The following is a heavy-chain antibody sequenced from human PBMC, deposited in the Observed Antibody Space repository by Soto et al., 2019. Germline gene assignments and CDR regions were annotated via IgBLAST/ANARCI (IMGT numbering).Heavy chain of an antibody. J-gene: IGHJ4*02. D-gene: IGHD3-10*01. CDR2: ISSSSSYT. Sequence: PGGSLRLSCAASGFTFSDYYMSWIRQAPGKGLEWVSYISSSSSYTNYADSVKGRFTISRDNAKNSLYLQMNSLRAEDTAVYYCARVPPSGSGSYYNGFTGLDYWGQGTLVTVSS. CDR1: GFTFSDYY. V-gene: IGHV3-11*06. CDR3: ARVPPSGSGSYYNGFTGLDY.